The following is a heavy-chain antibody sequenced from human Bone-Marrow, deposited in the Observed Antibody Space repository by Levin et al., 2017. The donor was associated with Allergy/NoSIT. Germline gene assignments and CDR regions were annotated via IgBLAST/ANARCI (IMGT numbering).Heavy chain of an antibody. CDR3: ARVIVGGYSSGWYGPYFEY. CDR2: INPNSGGT. D-gene: IGHD6-19*01. Sequence: ASVKVSCKASGYTFTGYYMHWVRQAPGQGLEWMGWINPNSGGTNYAQKFQGRVTMTRDTSISTAYMELSRLRSDDTAVYYCARVIVGGYSSGWYGPYFEYWGQGTLVTVSS. V-gene: IGHV1-2*02. CDR1: GYTFTGYY. J-gene: IGHJ4*02.